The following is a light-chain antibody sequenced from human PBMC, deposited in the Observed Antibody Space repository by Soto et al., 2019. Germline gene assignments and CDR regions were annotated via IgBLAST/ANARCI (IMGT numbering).Light chain of an antibody. CDR1: QAISSY. CDR2: AAS. J-gene: IGKJ1*01. Sequence: DIQLTQSPSFLSASVGDRVTINCRASQAISSYLAWFQQRPGKAPKVLIYAASTLQSGVPSRFSGSASGTEFTLTISSLQPEDFATYFCQQLNSYPWTFGQGTKVEIK. CDR3: QQLNSYPWT. V-gene: IGKV1-9*01.